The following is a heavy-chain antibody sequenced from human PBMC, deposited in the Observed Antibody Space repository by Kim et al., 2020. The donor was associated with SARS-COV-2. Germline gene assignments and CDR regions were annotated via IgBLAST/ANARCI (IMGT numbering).Heavy chain of an antibody. V-gene: IGHV3-9*01. CDR3: AKALSYYYYYGMDV. J-gene: IGHJ6*02. Sequence: GGSLRLSCAASGFTFDDYAMHWVRQAPGKGLEWVSGISWNSGSIGYADSVKGRFTISRDNAKNSLYLQMNSLRAEDTALYYCAKALSYYYYYGMDVWGQGTTVTVSS. CDR2: ISWNSGSI. CDR1: GFTFDDYA.